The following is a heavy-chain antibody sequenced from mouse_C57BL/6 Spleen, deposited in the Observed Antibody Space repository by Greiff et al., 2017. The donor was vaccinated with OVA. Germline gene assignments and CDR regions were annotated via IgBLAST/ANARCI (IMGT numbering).Heavy chain of an antibody. V-gene: IGHV1-82*01. Sequence: QVQLQHSGPELVKPGASVKISCKASGYAFSSSWMNWVKQRPGKGLEWIGRIYPGDGDTNYNGKFKGKATLTADKSSSTAYMQLSSLTSEDSAVYFCARSQLGRGDYAMDYWGQGTSVTVSS. CDR1: GYAFSSSW. CDR3: ARSQLGRGDYAMDY. J-gene: IGHJ4*01. D-gene: IGHD4-1*02. CDR2: IYPGDGDT.